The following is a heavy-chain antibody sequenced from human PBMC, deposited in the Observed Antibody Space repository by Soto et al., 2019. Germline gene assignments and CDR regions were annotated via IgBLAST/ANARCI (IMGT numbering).Heavy chain of an antibody. D-gene: IGHD5-18*01. V-gene: IGHV4-59*01. Sequence: QVQLQESGPGLVKPSETLSLTCTVSGGSFSGYYWSWIRQPAGKGLEWIGYISSSGRTNYNPSLKSRVTISLDTSNNQFSLELTSVTAADTAIYYCARDIRGYSRAFDYWGQGSLVTVSS. CDR1: GGSFSGYY. CDR3: ARDIRGYSRAFDY. CDR2: ISSSGRT. J-gene: IGHJ4*02.